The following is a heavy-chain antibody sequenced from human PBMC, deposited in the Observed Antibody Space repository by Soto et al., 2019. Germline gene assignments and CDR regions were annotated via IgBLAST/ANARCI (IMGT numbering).Heavy chain of an antibody. Sequence: ASETLSLTCTVSGGSIYTTSDYWGWIRQAPGKGLEWIGSIYYSGTTYHNPPLKSRVTISVDASKNQFSLKLSSVTAADTATYFCARGPNYGSGSYFDYWGQGTLVTVS. V-gene: IGHV4-39*01. CDR2: IYYSGTT. D-gene: IGHD3-10*01. CDR3: ARGPNYGSGSYFDY. J-gene: IGHJ4*02. CDR1: GGSIYTTSDY.